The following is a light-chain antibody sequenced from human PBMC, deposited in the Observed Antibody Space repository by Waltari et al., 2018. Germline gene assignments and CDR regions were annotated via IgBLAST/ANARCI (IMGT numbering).Light chain of an antibody. Sequence: QTVVTQEPSLSVSAGGTVTLTCAFSSGSLSSTSYATWYRQTPGQAHRTLGYKGISRSFGGPDRCAGSVLGNKAALTNTGAQADDESDYFCSVYMGSGIWVFGGGTKLTVL. CDR1: SGSLSSTSY. CDR3: SVYMGSGIWV. J-gene: IGLJ3*02. V-gene: IGLV8-61*01. CDR2: KGI.